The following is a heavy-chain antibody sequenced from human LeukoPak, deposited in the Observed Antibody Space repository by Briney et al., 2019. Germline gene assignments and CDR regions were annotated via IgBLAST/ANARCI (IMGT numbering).Heavy chain of an antibody. CDR1: GASISTNTHY. J-gene: IGHJ4*02. V-gene: IGHV4-39*01. D-gene: IGHD7-27*01. Sequence: SETLSLTCIVSGASISTNTHYWGWVRQPPGKGLEWIASIHHTGIPYYNPSLKSRVTISVDTSKNQLSLQFSSVIAADTAVYYCMRHASGEPPRYWGQGTLVTASS. CDR3: MRHASGEPPRY. CDR2: IHHTGIP.